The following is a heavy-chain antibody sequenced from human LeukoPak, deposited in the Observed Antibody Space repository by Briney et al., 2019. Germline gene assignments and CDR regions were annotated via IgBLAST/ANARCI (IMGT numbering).Heavy chain of an antibody. Sequence: PGGSLRLSCAGSGFTFGNYAMHWVRQAPGKGLEWVSGISGSGGSTYYADSVKGRFTISRDNSKNTLYLQMNSLRAEDTAVYYCAKFSPGTMVSFDYWGQGTLVTVSS. V-gene: IGHV3-23*01. J-gene: IGHJ4*02. CDR2: ISGSGGST. D-gene: IGHD3-10*01. CDR3: AKFSPGTMVSFDY. CDR1: GFTFGNYA.